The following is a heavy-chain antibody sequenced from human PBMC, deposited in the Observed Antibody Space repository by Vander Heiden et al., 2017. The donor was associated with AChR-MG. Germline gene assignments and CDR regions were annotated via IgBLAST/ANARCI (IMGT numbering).Heavy chain of an antibody. CDR3: ARDTARGGRVVVRGLNWFDP. Sequence: QVQLVQSGAAVKKPGASVKVSCKASGYTFTGYYMHGGRQAPGQGLEWMGWINPNSGGTNYAQKFQGRVTMTRDTSISTAYMELSRLRSDDTAVYYCARDTARGGRVVVRGLNWFDPWGQGTLVTVSS. V-gene: IGHV1-2*02. J-gene: IGHJ5*02. CDR1: GYTFTGYY. D-gene: IGHD2-2*01. CDR2: INPNSGGT.